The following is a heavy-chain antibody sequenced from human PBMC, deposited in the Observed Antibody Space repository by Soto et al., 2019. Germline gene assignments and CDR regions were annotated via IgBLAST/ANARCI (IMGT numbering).Heavy chain of an antibody. Sequence: GGSLRLSCAAYGFTFSSSWMHWARQAPGEGLAWVSHIKTDGTITDYADSVKGRFTISRDNAKNTLFLQMNSLRAEDTAVYYCAKDPPYSSGWYDYWGQGTLVTVSS. CDR2: IKTDGTIT. D-gene: IGHD6-19*01. J-gene: IGHJ4*02. V-gene: IGHV3-74*01. CDR1: GFTFSSSW. CDR3: AKDPPYSSGWYDY.